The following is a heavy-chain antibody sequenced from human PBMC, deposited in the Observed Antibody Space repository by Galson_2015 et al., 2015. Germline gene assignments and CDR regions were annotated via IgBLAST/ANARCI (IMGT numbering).Heavy chain of an antibody. V-gene: IGHV3-30-3*01. J-gene: IGHJ2*01. D-gene: IGHD2-2*02. CDR2: LSHDGGNT. CDR3: ARDRIPRGNFWYFDL. Sequence: SLRLSCAASGFTFSSHPMHWVRQAPGRGLQWVAVLSHDGGNTFYADSVKGRFTISRDDSKNTVYLQTTSLTVEDTAVYYCARDRIPRGNFWYFDLWGRGSLVTVSS. CDR1: GFTFSSHP.